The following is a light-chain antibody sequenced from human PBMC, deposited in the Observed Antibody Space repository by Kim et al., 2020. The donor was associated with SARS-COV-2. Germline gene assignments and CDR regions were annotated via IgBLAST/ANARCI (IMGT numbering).Light chain of an antibody. CDR1: SANIGSNT. V-gene: IGLV1-44*01. CDR3: AAWDDSLNGYV. Sequence: GQRVTIALSGSSANIGSNTVYWYQQHPGTAPKLLSYSNNQRPSGGPDRFSGSKSGTSASLAISGLQSEDEADYYCAAWDDSLNGYVFGTGTKVTVL. J-gene: IGLJ1*01. CDR2: SNN.